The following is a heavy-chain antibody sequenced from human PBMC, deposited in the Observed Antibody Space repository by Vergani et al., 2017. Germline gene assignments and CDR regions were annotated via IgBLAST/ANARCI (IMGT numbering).Heavy chain of an antibody. V-gene: IGHV3-23*01. CDR1: GFTFSSYA. CDR2: ISGSGGST. CDR3: AKGGGYSHWRVVFDY. Sequence: EVQLLESGGGLVQPGGSLRLSCAASGFTFSSYAMSWVRQAPGKGLEWVSAISGSGGSTYYADSVKGRFTISRDNSKKSLYLQMNSLRAEDTAVYYCAKGGGYSHWRVVFDYWGQGTLVTVSS. D-gene: IGHD6-13*01. J-gene: IGHJ4*02.